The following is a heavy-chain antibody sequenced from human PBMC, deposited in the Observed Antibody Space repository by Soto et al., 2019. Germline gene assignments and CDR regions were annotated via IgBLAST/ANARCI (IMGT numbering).Heavy chain of an antibody. Sequence: RGESLKLSCNDSGHIFATDWIVWVRLLPGKGLEWMGIIFPGDSGLTLSPSFQGQVTMSADKSISTTYLHFTSLKASDTAEYFCVMYATADHVFVSWGVGIALTV. CDR2: IFPGDSGL. J-gene: IGHJ3*02. CDR3: VMYATADHVFVS. CDR1: GHIFATDW. D-gene: IGHD2-8*01. V-gene: IGHV5-51*01.